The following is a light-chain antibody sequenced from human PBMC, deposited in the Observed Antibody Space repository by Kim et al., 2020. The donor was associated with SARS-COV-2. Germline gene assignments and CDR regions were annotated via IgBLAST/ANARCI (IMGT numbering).Light chain of an antibody. CDR2: ETS. V-gene: IGKV1-39*01. CDR1: QSISSY. Sequence: SASIGDRVTISCRASQSISSYLDWYQQKPGKAPRLLIYETSSLQTGVPSTFSGSGSGTDFTLTISSLQPEDFATYYCQQNYGSPYTFGQGTKLEI. CDR3: QQNYGSPYT. J-gene: IGKJ2*01.